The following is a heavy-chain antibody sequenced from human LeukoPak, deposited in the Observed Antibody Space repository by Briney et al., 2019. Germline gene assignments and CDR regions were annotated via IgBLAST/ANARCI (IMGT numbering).Heavy chain of an antibody. Sequence: GGSLRLSCAASGFTVSSNYMSWVRQAPGKGLEWVSVIYSGGSTYYADSVKGRFTISRDNAKNSLFLQMNSLRAEDTAVYYCARDAGYDFWSGYIDYWGQNTMVTVSS. D-gene: IGHD3-3*01. CDR2: IYSGGST. CDR3: ARDAGYDFWSGYIDY. J-gene: IGHJ4*02. V-gene: IGHV3-66*01. CDR1: GFTVSSNY.